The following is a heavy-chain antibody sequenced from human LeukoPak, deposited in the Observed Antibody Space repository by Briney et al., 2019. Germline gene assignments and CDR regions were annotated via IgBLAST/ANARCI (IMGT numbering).Heavy chain of an antibody. J-gene: IGHJ4*02. CDR3: VRDGDDFNFDY. Sequence: GGSLRLSCAACGFTFRSYWMHWVRQAPGKGLEWVSRVIRDGSFTNYADSVKGRFTISRDNAKNTLYLQMSSLRAEDTAAYFCVRDGDDFNFDYWGQGSLVTVSS. CDR2: VIRDGSFT. V-gene: IGHV3-74*01. CDR1: GFTFRSYW. D-gene: IGHD5-24*01.